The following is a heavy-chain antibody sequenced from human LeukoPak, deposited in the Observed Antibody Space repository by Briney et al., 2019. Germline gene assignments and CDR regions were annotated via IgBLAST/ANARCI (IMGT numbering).Heavy chain of an antibody. V-gene: IGHV1-2*02. D-gene: IGHD3-16*02. J-gene: IGHJ4*02. Sequence: ASVKVSCKASGYIFTGYYMHWVRQAPGQGLEWMGWINPNSGGTNYAQKFQGRVTMTRDTSISTAYMELSRLRSDDTAVYYCARAMKGLRLGELSLTVGYWGQGTLVTVSS. CDR2: INPNSGGT. CDR1: GYIFTGYY. CDR3: ARAMKGLRLGELSLTVGY.